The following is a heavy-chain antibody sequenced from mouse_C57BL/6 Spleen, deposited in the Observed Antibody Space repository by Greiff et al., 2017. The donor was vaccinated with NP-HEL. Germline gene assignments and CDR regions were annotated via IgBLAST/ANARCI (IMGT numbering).Heavy chain of an antibody. CDR1: GYTFTGYW. D-gene: IGHD4-1*01. CDR2: FLPGSGST. V-gene: IGHV1-9*01. Sequence: VQLQQSGAELMKPGASVKLSCKATGYTFTGYWIEWVKQRPGHGLEWIGEFLPGSGSTNYNEKFKGKATFTADPSSNTAYMQLGSLTTEDSAIYYCGSGANWGAYWGQGTLVTVSA. CDR3: GSGANWGAY. J-gene: IGHJ3*01.